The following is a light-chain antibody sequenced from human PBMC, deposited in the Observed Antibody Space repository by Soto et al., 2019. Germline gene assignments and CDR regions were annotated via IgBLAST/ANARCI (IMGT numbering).Light chain of an antibody. Sequence: DIQMTQSTSSLSASVGDRVTITFRASQGIATYLAWFQQKPGKAPKSLIYDASTLQSGVPSKFSGSGSGTDFTLTINSLQPEDFATYFCQQYNTFPFTFGQGTRLEFK. V-gene: IGKV1-16*02. J-gene: IGKJ5*01. CDR1: QGIATY. CDR2: DAS. CDR3: QQYNTFPFT.